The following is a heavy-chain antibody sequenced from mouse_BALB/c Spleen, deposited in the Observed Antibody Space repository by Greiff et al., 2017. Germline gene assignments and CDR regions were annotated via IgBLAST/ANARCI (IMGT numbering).Heavy chain of an antibody. CDR3: ARPPYDYDEGGFAY. CDR2: ISSGGSYT. Sequence: EVKLMESGGGLVKPGGSLKLSCAASGFTFSSYPMSWVRQTPEKRLEWVATISSGGSYTYYPDSVKGRFTISRDNAKNTLYLQMSSLRSEDTAMYYCARPPYDYDEGGFAYWGQGTLVTVSA. J-gene: IGHJ3*01. V-gene: IGHV5-9-3*01. D-gene: IGHD2-4*01. CDR1: GFTFSSYP.